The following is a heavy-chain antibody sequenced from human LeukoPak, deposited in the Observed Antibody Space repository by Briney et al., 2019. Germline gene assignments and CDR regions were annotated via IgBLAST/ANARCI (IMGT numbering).Heavy chain of an antibody. Sequence: SETLSLTCAVSGGSVSSGGYSWSWIRQPPGKGLEWIGYIYHSGSTYYNPSLKSRVTISVDRSKNQFSLKLSSVTAADTAVYYCARGVAARAFDIWGQGTMVTVSS. CDR3: ARGVAARAFDI. D-gene: IGHD2-15*01. CDR2: IYHSGST. J-gene: IGHJ3*02. V-gene: IGHV4-30-2*01. CDR1: GGSVSSGGYS.